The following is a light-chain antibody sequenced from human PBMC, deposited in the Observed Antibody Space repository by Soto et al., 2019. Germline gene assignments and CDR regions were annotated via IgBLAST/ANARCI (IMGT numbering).Light chain of an antibody. Sequence: QSVLTQPPSVSGAPGQRVTISCTGSSSNVGAGYDVHWYQQLPGTAPKLLIYGNNNRPSGVPDRFSGSKSGTSASLAITGLQAEDEADYYCQSYDSRLSTNVFGTGTKLTVL. CDR2: GNN. V-gene: IGLV1-40*01. J-gene: IGLJ1*01. CDR3: QSYDSRLSTNV. CDR1: SSNVGAGYD.